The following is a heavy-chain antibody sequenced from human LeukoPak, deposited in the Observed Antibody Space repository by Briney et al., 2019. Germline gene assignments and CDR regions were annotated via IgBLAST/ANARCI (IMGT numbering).Heavy chain of an antibody. D-gene: IGHD1-26*01. CDR3: ARDIGKFDP. CDR1: GYSISSGYY. V-gene: IGHV4-38-2*02. J-gene: IGHJ5*02. CDR2: IYHSGST. Sequence: SETLSLTCTVSGYSISSGYYWGWIRQPPGKGLGWIGSIYHSGSTYYNPSLKSRVTISVDTSKNQFSLKLSSVTAADTAVYYCARDIGKFDPWGQGTLVTVSS.